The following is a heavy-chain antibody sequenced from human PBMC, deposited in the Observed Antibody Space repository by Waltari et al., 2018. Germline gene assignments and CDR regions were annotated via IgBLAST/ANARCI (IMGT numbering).Heavy chain of an antibody. CDR2: IYSGGST. Sequence: EVQLLESGGGLVQPGGSLRLSCAASGFTFSIYPMSWVRQAPGQGLEWFSVIYSGGSTYYADSVKGRFTISRDNSKNTLYLQMNSLRAEDTAVYYCAKEGGNYDSHYFDYWGQGTLVTVSS. V-gene: IGHV3-23*03. CDR3: AKEGGNYDSHYFDY. CDR1: GFTFSIYP. J-gene: IGHJ4*02. D-gene: IGHD4-4*01.